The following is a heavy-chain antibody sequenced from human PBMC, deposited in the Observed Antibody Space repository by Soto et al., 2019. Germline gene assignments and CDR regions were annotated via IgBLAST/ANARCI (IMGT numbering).Heavy chain of an antibody. V-gene: IGHV4-34*01. CDR2: VKDGGST. Sequence: QVQLQQWGAGLLKPSETLSLTCTVNGGSLTGYYWSWIRQPPGKGLEWIGEVKDGGSTNYSPSLSGRGPISADASKNHFSRRLNSVTAADTAVYFCARGQEGIVATHWDQGALVTVSS. J-gene: IGHJ4*02. CDR1: GGSLTGYY. CDR3: ARGQEGIVATH. D-gene: IGHD5-12*01.